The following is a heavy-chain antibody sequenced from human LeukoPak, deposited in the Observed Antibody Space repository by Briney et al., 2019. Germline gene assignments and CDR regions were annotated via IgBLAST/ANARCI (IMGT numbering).Heavy chain of an antibody. CDR2: IARSGGYT. CDR3: AKLPAAGGDYVYMDS. V-gene: IGHV3-23*01. J-gene: IGHJ4*02. Sequence: LLGGSLRLSCAASGFTFTNYAMTWVRQAPGKGLEWVSAIARSGGYTYYADSVRGRFTISRDNSKNTLYLQMSSPRAEDTAVYYCAKLPAAGGDYVYMDSWGQGTLVTVSS. CDR1: GFTFTNYA. D-gene: IGHD3-16*01.